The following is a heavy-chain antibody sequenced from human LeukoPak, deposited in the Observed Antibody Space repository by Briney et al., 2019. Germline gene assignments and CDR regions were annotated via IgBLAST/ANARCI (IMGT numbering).Heavy chain of an antibody. V-gene: IGHV4-31*03. J-gene: IGHJ6*03. CDR1: GGSVIDYY. Sequence: SETLSLTCTVSGGSVIDYYWSWIRQHPGKGLEWIGYIYYSGSTYYNPSLKSRVTISVDTSKNQFSLKLSSVTAADTAVYYCARVYYGSGSYRVYYYYYYMDIWGKGTTVTVSS. CDR3: ARVYYGSGSYRVYYYYYYMDI. D-gene: IGHD3-10*01. CDR2: IYYSGST.